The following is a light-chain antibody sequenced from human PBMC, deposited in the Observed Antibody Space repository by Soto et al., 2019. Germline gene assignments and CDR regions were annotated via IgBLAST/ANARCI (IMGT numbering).Light chain of an antibody. J-gene: IGLJ1*01. V-gene: IGLV1-44*01. CDR2: LNS. Sequence: SVLTQPPSASGTPGQRVTISCSGDRSSIERNTVSWYQQLPGMAPKLLIYLNSRRPSGVPDRFSGSKSGTSASLAISGLKSEEEAEYFCANWDDNMNLPYIFGTGTKV. CDR3: ANWDDNMNLPYI. CDR1: RSSIERNT.